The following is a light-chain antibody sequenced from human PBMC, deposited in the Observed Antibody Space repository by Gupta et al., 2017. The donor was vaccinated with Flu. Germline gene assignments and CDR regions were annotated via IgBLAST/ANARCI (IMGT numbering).Light chain of an antibody. J-gene: IGKJ1*01. CDR2: GAS. CDR3: QQYGSSPWT. CDR1: QSVSSSY. V-gene: IGKV3-20*01. Sequence: EIVLTQSPGTLSFSPGERATPPCRTSQSVSSSYLAWYQQKPGQAPRLLIYGASSRDTGIPDRFSGSGSGTDFTLTISRLEPEDFAVYYCQQYGSSPWTFGQGTKVEIK.